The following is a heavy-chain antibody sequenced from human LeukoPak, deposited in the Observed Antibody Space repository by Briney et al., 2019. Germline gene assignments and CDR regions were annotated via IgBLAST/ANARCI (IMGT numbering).Heavy chain of an antibody. V-gene: IGHV3-30*04. J-gene: IGHJ4*02. CDR3: AKVFRGYGDYGLIYFDY. CDR2: ISYDGSNK. Sequence: GRSLRLSCAASGFTFSSYAMHWVRQAPGKGLEWVAVISYDGSNKYYADSVKGRFTISRDNSKNTLYLQMNSLRAEDTAVYYCAKVFRGYGDYGLIYFDYWGQGTLVTVSS. CDR1: GFTFSSYA. D-gene: IGHD4-17*01.